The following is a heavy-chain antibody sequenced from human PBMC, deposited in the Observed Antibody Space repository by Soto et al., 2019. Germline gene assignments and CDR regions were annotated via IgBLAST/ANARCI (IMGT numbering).Heavy chain of an antibody. V-gene: IGHV1-8*01. CDR1: GHTFTSYD. D-gene: IGHD2-2*01. Sequence: ASVKVSCKASGHTFTSYDINWVRQATGQGLEWMGWMNPNSGNTGYAQKFQGRVTMTRNTSISTAYMELSSLRSEDTAVYYCATVRCSSTSCYASFFDYWGQGTLVTVSS. CDR2: MNPNSGNT. J-gene: IGHJ4*02. CDR3: ATVRCSSTSCYASFFDY.